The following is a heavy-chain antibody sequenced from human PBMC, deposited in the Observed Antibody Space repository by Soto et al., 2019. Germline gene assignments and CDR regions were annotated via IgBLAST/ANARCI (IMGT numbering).Heavy chain of an antibody. CDR3: ARWFGELLAGDYYYYMDV. D-gene: IGHD3-10*01. V-gene: IGHV4-59*01. Sequence: SETLSLTCTVSGGSISSYYWSWIRQPPGKGLEWIGYIYYSGSTNYNPSLKSRVTISVDTSKNQFSLKLSSVTAADTAVYYCARWFGELLAGDYYYYMDVWGKGTTVTVSS. CDR2: IYYSGST. CDR1: GGSISSYY. J-gene: IGHJ6*03.